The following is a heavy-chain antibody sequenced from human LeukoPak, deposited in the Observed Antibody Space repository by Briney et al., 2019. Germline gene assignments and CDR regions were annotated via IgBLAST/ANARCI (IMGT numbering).Heavy chain of an antibody. CDR1: GFTFSRYW. CDR2: ISSSGSTI. Sequence: GGSLRLSCAASGFTFSRYWMHWVRQAPGKGLEWVSYISSSGSTIYSADSVKGRFSISRDNAKNSLYLQMNSLRAEDTAVYYCARCGNWGVGHAFDIWGQGTMVTVSS. CDR3: ARCGNWGVGHAFDI. V-gene: IGHV3-48*03. J-gene: IGHJ3*02. D-gene: IGHD4-23*01.